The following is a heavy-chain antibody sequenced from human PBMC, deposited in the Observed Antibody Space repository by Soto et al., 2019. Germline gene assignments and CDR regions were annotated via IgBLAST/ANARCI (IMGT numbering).Heavy chain of an antibody. CDR2: ISYDGSNK. Sequence: WLTLRRPCAASAFTLSSYAMHWVRHAPHRGLEWVAVISYDGSNKYYADSVKGLFTISRDNSKSTRYLQMNSLRAEDKAVYYCARAFTAYYYDNSGYSNWGKGHLVAVSS. D-gene: IGHD3-22*01. J-gene: IGHJ4*02. CDR3: ARAFTAYYYDNSGYSN. V-gene: IGHV3-30-3*01. CDR1: AFTLSSYA.